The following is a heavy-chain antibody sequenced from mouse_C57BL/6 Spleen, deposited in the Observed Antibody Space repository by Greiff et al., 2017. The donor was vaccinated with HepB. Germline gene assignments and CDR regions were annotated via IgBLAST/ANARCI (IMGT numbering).Heavy chain of an antibody. CDR1: GFTFTDYY. D-gene: IGHD2-1*01. CDR2: IRNKANGYTT. J-gene: IGHJ3*01. V-gene: IGHV7-3*01. CDR3: TRFYGNYGFAY. Sequence: EVKLMESGGGLVQPGGSLSFSCAASGFTFTDYYMSWVRQPPGKALEWLGFIRNKANGYTTEYSASVKGRFTFSRDNSQSILYLQMNALRAEDSATYYCTRFYGNYGFAYWGQGTLVTVSA.